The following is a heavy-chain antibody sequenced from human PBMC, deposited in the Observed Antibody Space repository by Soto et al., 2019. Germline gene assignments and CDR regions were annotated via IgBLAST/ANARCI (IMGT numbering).Heavy chain of an antibody. CDR2: ISSSSSYI. CDR3: ARGWLVSLRHHHDAFDI. D-gene: IGHD6-19*01. J-gene: IGHJ3*02. V-gene: IGHV3-21*01. Sequence: GGSLRLSCAASGFTFSSYSMNWVRQAPGKGLEWVSSISSSSSYIYYADSVKGRFTISRDNAKNSLYLQMNSLRAEDTAVYYCARGWLVSLRHHHDAFDIWGQGTMVTVSS. CDR1: GFTFSSYS.